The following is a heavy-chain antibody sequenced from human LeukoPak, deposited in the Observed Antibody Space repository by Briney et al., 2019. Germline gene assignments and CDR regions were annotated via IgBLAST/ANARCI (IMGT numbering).Heavy chain of an antibody. D-gene: IGHD6-13*01. CDR2: IYHSGST. V-gene: IGHV4-38-2*02. CDR3: ARESSSSWYFDY. J-gene: IGHJ4*02. Sequence: SETPSLTCAVSGYSISSGYYWGWIRQPPGKGLEWIGSIYHSGSTNYNPSLKSRVTISVDTSKNQFSLKLSSVTAADTAVYYCARESSSSWYFDYWGQGTLVTVSS. CDR1: GYSISSGYY.